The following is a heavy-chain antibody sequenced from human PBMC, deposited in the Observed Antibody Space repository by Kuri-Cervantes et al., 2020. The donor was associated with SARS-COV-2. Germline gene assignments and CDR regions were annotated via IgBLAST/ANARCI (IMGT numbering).Heavy chain of an antibody. Sequence: SVKVSCKASGGTFSSYAISWVRQAPGQGLEWMGGIIPIFGTANYAQKFQGRVTITTDESTSTAYMELSSLRSADTAVYYCARDQYGSGGMGNYWGQGTLVTVSS. D-gene: IGHD3-10*01. CDR1: GGTFSSYA. V-gene: IGHV1-69*05. CDR2: IIPIFGTA. J-gene: IGHJ4*02. CDR3: ARDQYGSGGMGNY.